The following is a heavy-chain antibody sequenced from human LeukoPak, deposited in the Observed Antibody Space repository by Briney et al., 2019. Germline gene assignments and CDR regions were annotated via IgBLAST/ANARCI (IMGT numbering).Heavy chain of an antibody. D-gene: IGHD3-10*01. CDR1: GYTFTGYY. V-gene: IGHV1-2*02. Sequence: GASVKVSCKASGYTFTGYYMHWVRQAPGQGLEWVGWINPNSGGTNYAQKFQGRVTMTRDTSISTAYMELSRLRSDDTAVYYCAREVSTVRGVINSLFDYWGQGTLVTVSS. CDR2: INPNSGGT. CDR3: AREVSTVRGVINSLFDY. J-gene: IGHJ4*02.